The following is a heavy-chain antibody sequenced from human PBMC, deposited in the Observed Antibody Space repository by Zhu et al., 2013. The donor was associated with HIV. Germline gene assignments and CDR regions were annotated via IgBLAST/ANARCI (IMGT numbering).Heavy chain of an antibody. CDR1: GYTFTRFG. V-gene: IGHV1-18*01. J-gene: IGHJ5*02. D-gene: IGHD4-4*01. Sequence: QAHLVQSGTEVKKPGASVKVSCQAYGYTFTRFGVSWVRQAPGQGLEWMGWISPKNGDTNYAQNFQGKVTMTTDTSTSTAYMELMNLTSDDTAVYYCATSDEYSTSEGWGWFDPWGQGTLVT. CDR2: ISPKNGDT. CDR3: ATSDEYSTSEGWGWFDP.